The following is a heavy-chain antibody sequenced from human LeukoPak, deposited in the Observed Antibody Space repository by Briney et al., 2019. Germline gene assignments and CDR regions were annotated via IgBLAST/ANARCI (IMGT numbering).Heavy chain of an antibody. CDR2: IYYSGST. V-gene: IGHV4-30-4*01. Sequence: SETLSLTCTVPGGSISSGDYYWSWIRQPPGKGLEWIGYIYYSGSTYYNPSLKNRVTISVDTSKNQFSLKLSSVTAADTAVYYCAREDYGDYAVFDYWGQGTLVTVSS. CDR3: AREDYGDYAVFDY. CDR1: GGSISSGDYY. J-gene: IGHJ4*02. D-gene: IGHD4-17*01.